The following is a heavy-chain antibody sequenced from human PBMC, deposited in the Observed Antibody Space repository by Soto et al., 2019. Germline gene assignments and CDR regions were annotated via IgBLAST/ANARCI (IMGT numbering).Heavy chain of an antibody. CDR1: GFTFGDYA. CDR3: TRGPSIVGATIVEPVDY. D-gene: IGHD1-26*01. J-gene: IGHJ4*02. CDR2: IRSKAYGGTT. Sequence: EVQLVESGGGLVKPGRSLRLSCTASGFTFGDYAMSWFRQAPGKGLEWVGFIRSKAYGGTTEYAASVKGRFTISRDDSKSIAYLQMNSLKTEDTAVYYCTRGPSIVGATIVEPVDYWGQGTLVTVSS. V-gene: IGHV3-49*05.